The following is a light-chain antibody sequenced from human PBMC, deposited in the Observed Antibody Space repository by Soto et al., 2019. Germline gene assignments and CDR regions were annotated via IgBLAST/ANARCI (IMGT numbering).Light chain of an antibody. J-gene: IGKJ4*01. CDR3: QQRSNWPLT. CDR1: QSISSY. Sequence: EIGVTQCPATLSLSPVERATLSCRASQSISSYVAWYQQKPGQAPRLLIYDASNRATGIPARFSGSGSGTDFTLTISSLEPEDFAVYYCQQRSNWPLTLGGGTTVDIK. CDR2: DAS. V-gene: IGKV3-11*01.